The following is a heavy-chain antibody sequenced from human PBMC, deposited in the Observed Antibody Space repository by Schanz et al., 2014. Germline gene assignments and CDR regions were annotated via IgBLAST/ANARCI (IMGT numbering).Heavy chain of an antibody. CDR2: ISDSGDST. J-gene: IGHJ4*02. CDR1: GFTFSSYG. D-gene: IGHD3-22*01. CDR3: AKDGRLPYYGTGSDFDY. V-gene: IGHV3-48*04. Sequence: VQLVESGGGVVQPGRSLRLSCAASGFTFSSYGMHWIRQAPGKGLEWVSDISDSGDSTHYADSVKGRFTISRDNAKNSLFLQMNSLRAGDTAVYYCAKDGRLPYYGTGSDFDYWGQGTLVAVSS.